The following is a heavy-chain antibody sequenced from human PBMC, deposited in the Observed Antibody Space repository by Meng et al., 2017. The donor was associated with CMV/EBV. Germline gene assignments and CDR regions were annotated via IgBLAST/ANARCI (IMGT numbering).Heavy chain of an antibody. CDR1: GFTFSSYA. CDR3: ARKKRGLGYCSRTSCYRGTSRLDY. CDR2: ISYDGSNK. J-gene: IGHJ4*02. Sequence: GGSLRLSCAASGFTFSSYAMHWVRQAPGKGLEWVAVISYDGSNKYYADSVKGRFTISRDNSKNTLYLQMNSLRAEDTAVYYCARKKRGLGYCSRTSCYRGTSRLDYWGQGTLVTVSS. D-gene: IGHD2-2*01. V-gene: IGHV3-30-3*01.